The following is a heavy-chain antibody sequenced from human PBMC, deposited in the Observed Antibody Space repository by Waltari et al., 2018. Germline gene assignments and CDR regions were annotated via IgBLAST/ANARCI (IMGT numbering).Heavy chain of an antibody. J-gene: IGHJ5*01. V-gene: IGHV4-30-4*08. D-gene: IGHD2-8*01. Sequence: QVLLQESGPGLLKPSQTLSLTCTVSGGSINSDDYYWTWNRQLPGKGLEWIGYIFYRGSTYYNTALKRRATMSVDSSKNQFSLSLTSVTAADTAVYYGARDRRLESKPGVRDCFDSWGQGTLVTVSS. CDR1: GGSINSDDYY. CDR2: IFYRGST. CDR3: ARDRRLESKPGVRDCFDS.